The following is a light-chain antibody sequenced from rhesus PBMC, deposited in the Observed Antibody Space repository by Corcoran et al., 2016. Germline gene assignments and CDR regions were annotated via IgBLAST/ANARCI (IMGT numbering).Light chain of an antibody. CDR2: KAS. J-gene: IGKJ1*01. V-gene: IGKV1-22*01. CDR3: QQYATSPPT. CDR1: QTINSW. Sequence: DIQMTQSPSSLSASVGDTVTITCRASQTINSWLAWYQQKPGKAPKLLIYKASSLESGVPSRFSCSGSGTDFTITISSLPSEDLATYYCQQYATSPPTFGPGSRVEIK.